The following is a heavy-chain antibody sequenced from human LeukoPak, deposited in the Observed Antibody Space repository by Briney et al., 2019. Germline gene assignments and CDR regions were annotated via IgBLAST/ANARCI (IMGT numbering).Heavy chain of an antibody. CDR2: IYPGDSDT. V-gene: IGHV5-51*01. J-gene: IGHJ5*02. D-gene: IGHD1-1*01. Sequence: GESLKISCKGYGYSFTTHWIAWVRQMPGKGLEWMGIIYPGDSDTRYSPSFQGQVTMSADKSITTAYLQWSSLKASDTAMYYCARHLYPTWSERRFDPWGQGTLVTVSS. CDR3: ARHLYPTWSERRFDP. CDR1: GYSFTTHW.